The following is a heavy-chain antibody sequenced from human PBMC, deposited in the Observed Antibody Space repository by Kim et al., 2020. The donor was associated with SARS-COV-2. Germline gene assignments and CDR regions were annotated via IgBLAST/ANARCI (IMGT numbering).Heavy chain of an antibody. Sequence: NPSHESRVTIAVDTSKNQFSLKLSSVTGADTAVYYCARGLRAGHRCGGYCGQGTLVTVSS. D-gene: IGHD2-15*01. V-gene: IGHV4-34*01. CDR3: ARGLRAGHRCGGY. J-gene: IGHJ4*02.